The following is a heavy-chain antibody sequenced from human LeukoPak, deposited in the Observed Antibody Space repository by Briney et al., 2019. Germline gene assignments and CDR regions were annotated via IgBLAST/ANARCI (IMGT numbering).Heavy chain of an antibody. D-gene: IGHD1-26*01. Sequence: KNGESLKISCKGSGYSFTTHWIAWVRQMPVKGLEWMGIIHPGDSDTRYSPSFQGQVTMSADKSISTAYLQWSSLKASDTAMYYCARRKWEFSNPYFDYWGQGTLVAVSS. CDR3: ARRKWEFSNPYFDY. V-gene: IGHV5-51*01. J-gene: IGHJ4*02. CDR2: IHPGDSDT. CDR1: GYSFTTHW.